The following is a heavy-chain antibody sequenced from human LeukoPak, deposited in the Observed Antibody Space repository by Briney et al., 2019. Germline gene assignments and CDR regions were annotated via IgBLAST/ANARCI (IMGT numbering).Heavy chain of an antibody. CDR2: ISGSGGST. CDR1: GFTFSDYA. V-gene: IGHV3-23*01. Sequence: GGSLRLSCAASGFTFSDYAMSWVRQAPGKGLEWVSAISGSGGSTYYADSVKGRFTISRDNSKNTLYLQMNSLRAEDTAVYYCAKVPTQQLVDYYYYYGMDVWGQGTTVTVSS. CDR3: AKVPTQQLVDYYYYYGMDV. J-gene: IGHJ6*02. D-gene: IGHD6-13*01.